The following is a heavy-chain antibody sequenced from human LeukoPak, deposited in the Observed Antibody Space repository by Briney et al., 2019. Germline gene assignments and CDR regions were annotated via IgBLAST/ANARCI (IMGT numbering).Heavy chain of an antibody. Sequence: GRSLRLSCAASGFKFDDYSMHWVRKVPVKGLEWVAGISWNSDSVGYGDSVKGRFTISRDNAKTSLYLQMNSPIPEDTAFYYCAKATRYFDFFGYYFDYWGQGTLVAVSS. CDR3: AKATRYFDFFGYYFDY. V-gene: IGHV3-9*01. CDR1: GFKFDDYS. J-gene: IGHJ4*02. CDR2: ISWNSDSV. D-gene: IGHD3-9*01.